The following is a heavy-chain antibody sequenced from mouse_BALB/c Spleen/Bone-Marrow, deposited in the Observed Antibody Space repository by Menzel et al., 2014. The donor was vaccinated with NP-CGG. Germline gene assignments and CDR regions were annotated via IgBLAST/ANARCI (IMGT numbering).Heavy chain of an antibody. J-gene: IGHJ2*01. Sequence: ESGPSLVKPSQTLSLTCSVTGDSITSGYYWNWIRQFPGNKLEWMGYISYDGSNNYNPSLKNRISITRDTSKNQFFLKLNSVTTEDTATYYCARGNYVDYWGQGTTLTVTS. V-gene: IGHV3-6*02. CDR1: GDSITSGYY. CDR3: ARGNYVDY. CDR2: ISYDGSN.